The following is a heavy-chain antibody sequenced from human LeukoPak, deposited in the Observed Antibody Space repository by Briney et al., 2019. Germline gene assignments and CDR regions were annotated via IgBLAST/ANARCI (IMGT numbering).Heavy chain of an antibody. CDR1: GGSISSGSYY. J-gene: IGHJ5*02. Sequence: PSQTLSLTCTVSGGSISSGSYYWSWIRQPAGKGLEWIGRIYTSGSTNYNPSLKSRVTISVDTSKNQFSLKLSSVTAADTAVYYCAREWPGAPEYCDILTGYYWEINWFDPWGQGTLVTVSS. CDR3: AREWPGAPEYCDILTGYYWEINWFDP. CDR2: IYTSGST. D-gene: IGHD3-9*01. V-gene: IGHV4-61*02.